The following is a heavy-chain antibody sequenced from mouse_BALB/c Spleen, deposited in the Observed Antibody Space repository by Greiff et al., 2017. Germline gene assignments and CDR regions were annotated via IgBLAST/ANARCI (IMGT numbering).Heavy chain of an antibody. CDR1: GFTFSSYA. CDR2: ISSGGSYT. Sequence: EVKLVESGGGLVKPGGSLKLSCAASGFTFSSYAMSWVRQTPEKRLEWVATISSGGSYTYYPDSVKGRFTISRDNAKNTLYLQMSSLMSEDTAMYYCARRGGDMDYWGQGTSVTVSS. J-gene: IGHJ4*01. CDR3: ARRGGDMDY. V-gene: IGHV5-9-3*01. D-gene: IGHD1-1*02.